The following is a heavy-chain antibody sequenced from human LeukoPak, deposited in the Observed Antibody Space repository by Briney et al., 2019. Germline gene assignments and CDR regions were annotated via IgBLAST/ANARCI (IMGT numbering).Heavy chain of an antibody. J-gene: IGHJ4*02. CDR2: IHPGDSDT. CDR1: GYSFTDYW. CDR3: ARRVHRLGSYSSHSDY. D-gene: IGHD1-26*01. V-gene: IGHV5-51*01. Sequence: PGESLKISCKGSGYSFTDYWIGWVRQMPGKGLEWMGIIHPGDSDTTYSPSFQGQVTISADKSISTAFLQWSSLKASDTAMYYCARRVHRLGSYSSHSDYWGQGTLVTVSS.